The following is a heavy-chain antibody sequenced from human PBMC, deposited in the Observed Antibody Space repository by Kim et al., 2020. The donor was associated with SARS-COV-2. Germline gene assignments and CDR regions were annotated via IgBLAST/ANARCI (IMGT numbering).Heavy chain of an antibody. D-gene: IGHD3-22*01. J-gene: IGHJ4*02. CDR3: AKGPGSGYYRLFDY. CDR2: IIWNSGSI. CDR1: GFTFDDYA. V-gene: IGHV3-9*01. Sequence: GGSLRLSCAASGFTFDDYAMHWVRQAPGKGLEWVSGIIWNSGSIGYADSVKGRFTISRDNAKNSLYLQMNSLRAEDTALYYCAKGPGSGYYRLFDYWGQG.